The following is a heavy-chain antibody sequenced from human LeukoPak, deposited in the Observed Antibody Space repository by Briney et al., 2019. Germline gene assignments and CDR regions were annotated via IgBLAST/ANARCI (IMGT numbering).Heavy chain of an antibody. CDR2: IYTSGST. D-gene: IGHD6-19*01. CDR3: VRTYSIGWSTGIFDI. V-gene: IGHV4-61*02. CDR1: GGSISSGSYY. J-gene: IGHJ3*02. Sequence: SQTLSLTCTVSGGSISSGSYYWSWIRQPAGKGLEWIGRIYTSGSTNYNPSLQSRVSISLDTSNNQFSLRLSSVTAADTAVYYCVRTYSIGWSTGIFDIWGQGTMVTVSS.